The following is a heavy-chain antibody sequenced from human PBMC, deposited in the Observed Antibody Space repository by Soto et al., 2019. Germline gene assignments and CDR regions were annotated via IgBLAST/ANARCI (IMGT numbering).Heavy chain of an antibody. CDR1: GFTFSSYS. CDR3: ARWGLDYYYGMDV. J-gene: IGHJ6*02. CDR2: ISSSSSYI. Sequence: PGGPLRLSCAASGFTFSSYSMNWVRQAPGKGLEWVSSISSSSSYIYYADSVKGRFTISRDNAKNSLYLQMNSLRAGDTAVYYCARWGLDYYYGMDVWGQGTTVTVSS. D-gene: IGHD7-27*01. V-gene: IGHV3-21*01.